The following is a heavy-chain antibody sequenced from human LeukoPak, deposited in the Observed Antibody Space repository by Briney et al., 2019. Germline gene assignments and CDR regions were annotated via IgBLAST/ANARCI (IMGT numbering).Heavy chain of an antibody. D-gene: IGHD3-16*01. V-gene: IGHV3-21*01. CDR1: GFTFSSYS. CDR3: ARARSYVYYYYYYGMDV. J-gene: IGHJ6*02. CDR2: ISSSSSYI. Sequence: PGGFLRLSCAASGFTFSSYSMNWVRQAPGKGLEWVSSISSSSSYIYYADSVKGRFTISRDNAKNSLYLQMNSLRAEDTAVYYCARARSYVYYYYYYGMDVWGQGTTVTVSS.